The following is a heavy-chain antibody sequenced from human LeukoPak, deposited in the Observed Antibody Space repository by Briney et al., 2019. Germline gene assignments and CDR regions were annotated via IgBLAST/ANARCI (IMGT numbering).Heavy chain of an antibody. J-gene: IGHJ6*03. Sequence: GGPLRLSCAASGFTFSSYAMSWVRQAPGKGLEWVSAISGSGGSTYYADSVKGRFTISRDNSKNTLYLQMNSLRAEDTAVYYCAKGGSSSSAWNYYYYYYMDVWGKGTTVTVSS. CDR2: ISGSGGST. V-gene: IGHV3-23*01. CDR1: GFTFSSYA. D-gene: IGHD6-6*01. CDR3: AKGGSSSSAWNYYYYYYMDV.